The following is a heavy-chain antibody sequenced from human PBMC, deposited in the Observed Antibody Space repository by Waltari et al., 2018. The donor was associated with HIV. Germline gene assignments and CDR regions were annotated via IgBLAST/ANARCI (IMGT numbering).Heavy chain of an antibody. Sequence: QVQLVQSGAEVKKPGASVKVSCKVSGYTLTELSMYWVRQAPGKGLEWMGGFDPADCETIYAQKCQRSVTMTEDTSTDTTYMELSSLTSEDTAVYYCATDLGGSDYWGQGTLVTVSS. J-gene: IGHJ4*02. CDR2: FDPADCET. CDR3: ATDLGGSDY. V-gene: IGHV1-24*01. CDR1: GYTLTELS. D-gene: IGHD2-15*01.